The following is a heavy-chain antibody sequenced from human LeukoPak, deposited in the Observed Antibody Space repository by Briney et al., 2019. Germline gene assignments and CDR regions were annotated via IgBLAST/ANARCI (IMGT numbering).Heavy chain of an antibody. CDR3: AKAGNVVVPAAIFQRGGSYYYYYMDV. D-gene: IGHD2-2*02. J-gene: IGHJ6*03. CDR2: ISGSGGST. CDR1: GFTFSSYA. V-gene: IGHV3-23*01. Sequence: GGSLRLSCAASGFTFSSYAMSWVRQAPGKGLEWVSAISGSGGSTYYADSVKGRVTISRDNSKNTLYLQMNSLRAEDTAVYYCAKAGNVVVPAAIFQRGGSYYYYYMDVWGKGTTVTVSS.